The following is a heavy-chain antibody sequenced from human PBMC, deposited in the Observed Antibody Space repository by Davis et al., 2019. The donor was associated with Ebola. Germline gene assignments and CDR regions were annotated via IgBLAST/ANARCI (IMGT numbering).Heavy chain of an antibody. CDR1: GYSISSGYY. D-gene: IGHD5-18*01. J-gene: IGHJ4*02. Sequence: MPSETLSLTCTVSGYSISSGYYWGWIRQPPGKGLEWIGSIYHSGSTYYNPSLKSRVTISVDKSKNQFSLELASVTTADTAVYYCARGDSRPYSYGFDSWGQGTLVTVSS. CDR3: ARGDSRPYSYGFDS. V-gene: IGHV4-38-2*02. CDR2: IYHSGST.